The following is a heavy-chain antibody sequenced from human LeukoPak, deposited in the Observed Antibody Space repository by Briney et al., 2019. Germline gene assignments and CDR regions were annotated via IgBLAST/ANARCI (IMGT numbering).Heavy chain of an antibody. Sequence: SETLSLTCAVSGYSISSSNWWGWIRQPPGKGLEWIGYIYYSGTTHYNPPLKSRVTMSVDTSKNQFSLKLSSVTAVDTAVYYCARSVDGGNSPFDYWGQGTLVTVSS. V-gene: IGHV4-28*01. CDR3: ARSVDGGNSPFDY. CDR1: GYSISSSNW. CDR2: IYYSGTT. J-gene: IGHJ4*02. D-gene: IGHD4-23*01.